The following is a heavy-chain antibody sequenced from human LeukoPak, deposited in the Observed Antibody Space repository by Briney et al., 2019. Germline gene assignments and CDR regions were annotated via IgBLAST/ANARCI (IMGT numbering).Heavy chain of an antibody. V-gene: IGHV4-34*01. D-gene: IGHD3-10*01. Sequence: SETLSLTCAVYGGSFSGYYWSWIRQPPGKGLEWIGEINHSGSTNYNPSLKSRVTISVDTSKNQFSLKLSSVTAADTAVYYCARRSRYYGSGSYYYYYYYMDVWGKGTTVTISS. CDR2: INHSGST. J-gene: IGHJ6*03. CDR3: ARRSRYYGSGSYYYYYYYMDV. CDR1: GGSFSGYY.